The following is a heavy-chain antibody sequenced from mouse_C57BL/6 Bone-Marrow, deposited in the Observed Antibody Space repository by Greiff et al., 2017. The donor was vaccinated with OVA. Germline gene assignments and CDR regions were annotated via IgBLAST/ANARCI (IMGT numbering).Heavy chain of an antibody. J-gene: IGHJ4*01. Sequence: VQLQQSVAELVRPGASVKLSCTASGFNIKNTYMHWVKQRPEQGLEWIGRIDPANGNTKYAPKFKGKATITADTSSITAYLQLSSLTSEDTAIYYCARCTTIDYYAMDYWGQGTSVTVSS. V-gene: IGHV14-3*01. CDR2: IDPANGNT. CDR3: ARCTTIDYYAMDY. D-gene: IGHD1-1*01. CDR1: GFNIKNTY.